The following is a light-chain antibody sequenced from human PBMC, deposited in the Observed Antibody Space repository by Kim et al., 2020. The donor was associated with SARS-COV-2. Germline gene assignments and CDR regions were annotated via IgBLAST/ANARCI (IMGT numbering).Light chain of an antibody. V-gene: IGLV2-8*01. Sequence: GQSVTLSCTGTSSDVGGYNYVSWYQQHPGKAPKLMIYEVSKRPSGVPDRFSGSKSGNTASLTVSGLQAEDEADYYCSSYAGSNNVVFGGGTKLTAL. J-gene: IGLJ2*01. CDR1: SSDVGGYNY. CDR2: EVS. CDR3: SSYAGSNNVV.